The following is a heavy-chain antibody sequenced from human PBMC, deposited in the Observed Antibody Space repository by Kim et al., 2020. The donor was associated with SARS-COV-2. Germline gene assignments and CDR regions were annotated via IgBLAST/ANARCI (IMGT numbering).Heavy chain of an antibody. CDR2: IIPILGIA. D-gene: IGHD6-13*01. V-gene: IGHV1-69*04. J-gene: IGHJ6*02. CDR1: GGTFSSYT. CDR3: ARELGYIAAAGNYYYYGMDV. Sequence: SVKVSCKASGGTFSSYTISWVRQAPGQGLEWMGRIIPILGIANYAQKFQGRVTITADKSTSTAYMELSSLRSEDTAVYYCARELGYIAAAGNYYYYGMDVWGQGTTVTVSS.